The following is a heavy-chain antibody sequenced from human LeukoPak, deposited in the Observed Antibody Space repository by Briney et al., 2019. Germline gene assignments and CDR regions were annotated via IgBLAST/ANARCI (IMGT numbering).Heavy chain of an antibody. CDR1: GYTFTSYD. J-gene: IGHJ6*03. V-gene: IGHV1-8*01. CDR2: MNPNSGNI. Sequence: ASVKVSCKASGYTFTSYDINGVRQATGQGLEWMGWMNPNSGNIGFAQKFQGRVTMTRNTSISTAYMELSSLRSEDTAVYYCARGADGSGHYYYYYYMDVWGKGTTVTISS. CDR3: ARGADGSGHYYYYYYMDV. D-gene: IGHD3-22*01.